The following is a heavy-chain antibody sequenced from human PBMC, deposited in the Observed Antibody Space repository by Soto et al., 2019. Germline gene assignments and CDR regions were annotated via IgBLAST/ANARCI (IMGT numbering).Heavy chain of an antibody. CDR3: AHRHDLGGFDI. V-gene: IGHV2-5*01. CDR1: GFSLNTRAVG. Sequence: QITLKESGPTLVKPTQTLTLTCTFSGFSLNTRAVGVGWIRQAPGKALEWLALINWNDDERYSPSLKDRLTITKDTSKNHVVLTMTNSGPVDTATYYCAHRHDLGGFDIWGQGTDGTVSS. CDR2: INWNDDE. J-gene: IGHJ3*02. D-gene: IGHD2-15*01.